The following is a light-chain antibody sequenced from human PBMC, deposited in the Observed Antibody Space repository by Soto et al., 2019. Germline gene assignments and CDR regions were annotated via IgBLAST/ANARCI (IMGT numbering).Light chain of an antibody. CDR1: QSVRSSY. V-gene: IGKV3D-20*02. Sequence: EIVMTQSPATLSVSPGERATLSCRASQSVRSSYLDWYQQKPGQAPRLLIFDASSRATGIPDRFSGSGSGTDFTLSISSLEPADFAVYYCQQRSNWPLTFGGGTKVDI. J-gene: IGKJ4*01. CDR2: DAS. CDR3: QQRSNWPLT.